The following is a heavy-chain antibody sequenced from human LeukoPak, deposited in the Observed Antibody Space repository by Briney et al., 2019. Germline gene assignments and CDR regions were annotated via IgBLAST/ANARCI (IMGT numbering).Heavy chain of an antibody. J-gene: IGHJ4*02. CDR1: GGSFSGYY. CDR3: ARDLRTDLLAAAGTFDY. Sequence: SETLSLTCAVYGGSFSGYYWSWIRQPPGKGLEWIGEINHSGSTNYNPSLKSRVTISVDTSKNQFSLKLSSVTAADTAVYYCARDLRTDLLAAAGTFDYWGQGTLVTVSS. CDR2: INHSGST. D-gene: IGHD6-13*01. V-gene: IGHV4-34*01.